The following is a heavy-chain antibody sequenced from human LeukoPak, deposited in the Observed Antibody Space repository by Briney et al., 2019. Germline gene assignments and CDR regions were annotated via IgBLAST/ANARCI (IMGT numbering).Heavy chain of an antibody. CDR3: ARENRATSVFGAFDI. D-gene: IGHD3-10*01. V-gene: IGHV4-30-2*01. CDR1: GGSISSGGYS. CDR2: IYHSGST. J-gene: IGHJ3*02. Sequence: SETLSLTCAVSGGSISSGGYSWSWIRQPPGRGLEWIGYIYHSGSTYYNPSLKGRVTISVDRSKNQFSLKLSSVTAADTAVYYCARENRATSVFGAFDIWGQGAMVTVSS.